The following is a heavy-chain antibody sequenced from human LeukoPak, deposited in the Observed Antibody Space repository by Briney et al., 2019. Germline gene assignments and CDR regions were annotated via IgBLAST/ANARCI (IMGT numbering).Heavy chain of an antibody. CDR2: INSDESIT. CDR1: GFTFSSSW. D-gene: IGHD4-11*01. Sequence: GGSLILSCAASGFTFSSSWMYWVRQAPGKGLVWVSRINSDESITTYADSVKGRFTISRDNAKNTLYLQMNSLRAEDTAVYYCARGLVPGFLDYWGQGTPVTVSS. J-gene: IGHJ4*02. V-gene: IGHV3-74*01. CDR3: ARGLVPGFLDY.